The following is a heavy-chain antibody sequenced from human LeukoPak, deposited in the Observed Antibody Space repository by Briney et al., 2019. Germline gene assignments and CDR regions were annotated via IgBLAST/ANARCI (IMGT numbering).Heavy chain of an antibody. D-gene: IGHD3-9*01. J-gene: IGHJ4*02. Sequence: GGTLRLSCAASGFTFSSHGMNWVRQAPGKGLEWVSGISPSGGITYYTDSVKGRFTISRDNTKNTLYLQMNSLRAEDTAVYYCAKGDYDILTGYYHDYFDYWGQGTLVTVSS. CDR1: GFTFSSHG. V-gene: IGHV3-23*01. CDR2: ISPSGGIT. CDR3: AKGDYDILTGYYHDYFDY.